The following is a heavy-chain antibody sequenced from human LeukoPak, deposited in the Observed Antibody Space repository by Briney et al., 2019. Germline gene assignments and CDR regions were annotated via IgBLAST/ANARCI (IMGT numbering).Heavy chain of an antibody. CDR2: MNPNSGNT. CDR3: ARGYDSSGWYSLGARYYYYGMDV. V-gene: IGHV1-8*01. J-gene: IGHJ6*02. Sequence: ASVKVSCKASGYTFTSYDINWVRQATGQGLEWMGWMNPNSGNTGYAQKFQGRVTMTRNTSISTAYMELSSLRSEDTAVYYCARGYDSSGWYSLGARYYYYGMDVWGQGTTVTVSS. D-gene: IGHD6-19*01. CDR1: GYTFTSYD.